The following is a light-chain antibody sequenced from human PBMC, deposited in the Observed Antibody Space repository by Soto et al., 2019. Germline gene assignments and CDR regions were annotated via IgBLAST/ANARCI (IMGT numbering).Light chain of an antibody. Sequence: QSALTQPASVSGSPVQSITISCTGTSSDVGAYNFVSWYQHHPGRAPKLIMYEVTIRPSGVSNRFSGAKSGNTASLTISGLQAEDEAEYYCSSYTTSTPYFFGSGTKLTVL. V-gene: IGLV2-14*01. CDR3: SSYTTSTPYF. CDR1: SSDVGAYNF. J-gene: IGLJ1*01. CDR2: EVT.